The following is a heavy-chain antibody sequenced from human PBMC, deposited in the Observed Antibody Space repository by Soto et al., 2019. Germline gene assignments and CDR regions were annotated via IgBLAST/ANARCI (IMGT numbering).Heavy chain of an antibody. CDR2: INYSGST. CDR3: ARHIPADIVVVVAATPRWFDP. CDR1: GGSFSGYY. V-gene: IGHV4-34*01. Sequence: PSETLSLTCAVYGGSFSGYYWSWIRQPPGKGLEWIGEINYSGSTNYNPSLKSRVTISVDTSKNQFSLKLSSVTAADTAVYYCARHIPADIVVVVAATPRWFDPWGQGTLVTVSS. J-gene: IGHJ5*02. D-gene: IGHD2-15*01.